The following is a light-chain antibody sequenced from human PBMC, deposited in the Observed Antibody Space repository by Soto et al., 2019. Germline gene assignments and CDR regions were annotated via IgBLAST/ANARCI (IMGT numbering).Light chain of an antibody. V-gene: IGLV3-25*02. CDR3: QSADSSGTYYV. CDR2: KDS. CDR1: ALPKQY. Sequence: YELTQPPSVSVSPGQTARITCSGDALPKQYAYWYQQKPGQAPVLVIYKDSERPSGIPERFSGSSSGTTVTLTISGVQAEDEADYYCQSADSSGTYYVFGTGTKLTVL. J-gene: IGLJ1*01.